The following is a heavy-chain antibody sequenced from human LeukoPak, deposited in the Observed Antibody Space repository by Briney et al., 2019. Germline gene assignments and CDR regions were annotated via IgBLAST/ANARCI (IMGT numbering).Heavy chain of an antibody. CDR1: AFTFSNYW. CDR2: INGDGRST. CDR3: ARDFMYNTNCVGC. J-gene: IGHJ4*02. V-gene: IGHV3-74*01. Sequence: AGSRRLSCPASAFTFSNYWMHWVRQAPGKGLVWVSRINGDGRSTTYADSVKGRFTISRDNAENTLYLQMNSLRADDTAVYYCARDFMYNTNCVGCWGQGTLVTVSS. D-gene: IGHD2-2*01.